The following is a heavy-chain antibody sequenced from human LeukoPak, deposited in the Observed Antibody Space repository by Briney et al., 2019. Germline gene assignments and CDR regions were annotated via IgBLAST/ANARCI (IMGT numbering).Heavy chain of an antibody. CDR1: GYSFTSHW. CDR2: IYPGDSDT. D-gene: IGHD3-16*01. V-gene: IGHV5-51*01. J-gene: IGHJ4*02. Sequence: GEALKISCKGSGYSFTSHWIGWVRQMPGKGLEWMGIIYPGDSDTRYSPSFQGQVTISADRSTSTAYLQWSSLKASDTAMYFCTRSSGITFISLYWGQGTLVTVSP. CDR3: TRSSGITFISLY.